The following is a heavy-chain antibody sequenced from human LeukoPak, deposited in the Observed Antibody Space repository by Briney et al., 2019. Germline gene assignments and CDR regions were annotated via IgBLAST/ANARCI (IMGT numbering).Heavy chain of an antibody. J-gene: IGHJ4*02. CDR2: IHSDGSP. D-gene: IGHD2-15*01. CDR3: ASLTVV. V-gene: IGHV3-66*01. Sequence: GGSLRLSCVASGFTVSSNYMSWVRQAPGKGLEWVSVIHSDGSPYYADSVKGRFTISRDNSKSTLYLQMNSLRAEDTAVYYCASLTVVWGQGTLVTVS. CDR1: GFTVSSNY.